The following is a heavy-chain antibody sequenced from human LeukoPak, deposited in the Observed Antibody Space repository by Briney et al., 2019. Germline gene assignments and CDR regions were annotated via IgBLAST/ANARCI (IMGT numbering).Heavy chain of an antibody. D-gene: IGHD2/OR15-2a*01. CDR3: TRDFYVEYFQH. V-gene: IGHV3-23*01. Sequence: GGSLRLSCAASGFTFSSYAMSWVRQAPGKGLEWVSAISGSGGSTYYADSVKGRFTISRDNSKNTLYLQMSSLRAEDTAVYFCTRDFYVEYFQHWGQGTLVTVSS. CDR2: ISGSGGST. CDR1: GFTFSSYA. J-gene: IGHJ1*01.